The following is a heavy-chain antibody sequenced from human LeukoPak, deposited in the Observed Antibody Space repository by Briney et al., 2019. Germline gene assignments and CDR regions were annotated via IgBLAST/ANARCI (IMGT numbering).Heavy chain of an antibody. J-gene: IGHJ4*02. D-gene: IGHD6-13*01. V-gene: IGHV4-34*01. Sequence: SETLSLTCAVYGGSFSGYYWSWIRQVPGKGPEWIGEIDHSGRTNSNSSLKSRVTISVDMSKNQFFLRLNSVTAADTAVYYCARKSIVTSGRKPYDYWDQGALVTVSS. CDR3: ARKSIVTSGRKPYDY. CDR1: GGSFSGYY. CDR2: IDHSGRT.